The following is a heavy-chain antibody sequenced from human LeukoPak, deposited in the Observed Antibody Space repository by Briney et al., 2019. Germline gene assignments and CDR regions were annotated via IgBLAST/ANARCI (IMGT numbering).Heavy chain of an antibody. J-gene: IGHJ5*02. Sequence: ASVKVSCKASGYTFTSYYMHWVRQAPGQGLEWVGIINPSGGSTSYAQKFQGRVTMTRDTSTSTVYMELSSLRSEDTAVYYCAREGGIYDSSGSEYNWFDPWGQGTLVTVSS. CDR1: GYTFTSYY. CDR3: AREGGIYDSSGSEYNWFDP. D-gene: IGHD3-22*01. V-gene: IGHV1-46*01. CDR2: INPSGGST.